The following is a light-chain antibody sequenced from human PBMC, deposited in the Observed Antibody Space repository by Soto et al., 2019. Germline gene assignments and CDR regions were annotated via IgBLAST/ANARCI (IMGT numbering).Light chain of an antibody. Sequence: QSALTQPASVSGSPGQSITISCTGISSDVGSYNLVSWYQQHPGKAPQLLIYEGIKRPSGVSDRFSASESGNTASLTISGLQAEDEADYYCRSSAGGTTFDWMFGGGTKVTVL. CDR3: RSSAGGTTFDWM. CDR2: EGI. J-gene: IGLJ3*02. CDR1: SSDVGSYNL. V-gene: IGLV2-23*03.